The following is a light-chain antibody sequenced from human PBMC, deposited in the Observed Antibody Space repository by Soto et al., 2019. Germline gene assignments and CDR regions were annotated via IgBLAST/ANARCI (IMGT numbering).Light chain of an antibody. V-gene: IGKV3-15*01. CDR3: QQYNNWPPWT. Sequence: VMTQSPATLSMSPGERATLSCRASQSVSSNLAWYQQKPGQAPRLLIYGASTRATGIPARFSGSGSGTEFTLTISSLQSEDFAVYYCQQYNNWPPWTFGQGTKVDIK. CDR1: QSVSSN. CDR2: GAS. J-gene: IGKJ1*01.